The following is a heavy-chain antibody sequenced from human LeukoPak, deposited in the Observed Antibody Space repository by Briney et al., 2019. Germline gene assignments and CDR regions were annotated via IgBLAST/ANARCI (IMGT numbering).Heavy chain of an antibody. J-gene: IGHJ4*02. D-gene: IGHD1-26*01. CDR3: ARTTLIVGAGPFDY. V-gene: IGHV4-59*08. Sequence: SETLSLTCTVTGGSISSYYWSWIRQPPGKGLEYIGYIYYSGSTNYNPSLKSRVTISVDTSKNQFSLKLSSVTAADTAVYYCARTTLIVGAGPFDYWGQGTLVTVSS. CDR1: GGSISSYY. CDR2: IYYSGST.